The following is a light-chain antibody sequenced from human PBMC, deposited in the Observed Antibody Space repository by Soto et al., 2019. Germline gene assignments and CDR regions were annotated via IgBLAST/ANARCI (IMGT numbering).Light chain of an antibody. Sequence: QSALTQPASVSWSHGQSSTLSCTGTSSDVGSYNLVSWYQQHPGKAPKLLIYDGSKRLSGVSNRFSESKSGNTDSLTISGLQAEDEADYYCCSYVGNSAWVFGSGTKVTVL. J-gene: IGLJ1*01. V-gene: IGLV2-23*01. CDR3: CSYVGNSAWV. CDR2: DGS. CDR1: SSDVGSYNL.